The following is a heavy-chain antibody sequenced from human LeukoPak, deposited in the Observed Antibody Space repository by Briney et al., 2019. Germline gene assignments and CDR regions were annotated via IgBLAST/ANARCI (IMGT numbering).Heavy chain of an antibody. D-gene: IGHD1-26*01. J-gene: IGHJ4*02. CDR3: ARDYRSYYQY. CDR1: GFTFTDYW. V-gene: IGHV3-74*01. Sequence: PGGSLRLSCAASGFTFTDYWMHWVRQALEKGLVWVSRINSDGTSTGYADSVKGRFTISRDNAKNTLYLQMNSLRAEDTAVYYCARDYRSYYQYWGQGALVTVSS. CDR2: INSDGTST.